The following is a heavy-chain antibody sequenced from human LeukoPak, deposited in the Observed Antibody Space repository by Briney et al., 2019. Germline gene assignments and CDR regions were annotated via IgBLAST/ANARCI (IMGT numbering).Heavy chain of an antibody. V-gene: IGHV3-21*04. CDR3: AKRRNVDTGY. CDR2: ISSSSSYI. J-gene: IGHJ4*02. D-gene: IGHD5-18*01. CDR1: GFTFSSYS. Sequence: SGGSLRLSCAASGFTFSSYSMNWVRQAPGKGLEWASSISSSSSYIYYADSVKGRFTISRDNSKNTLYLQMNSLRAEDTAVYYCAKRRNVDTGYWGQGTLVTVSS.